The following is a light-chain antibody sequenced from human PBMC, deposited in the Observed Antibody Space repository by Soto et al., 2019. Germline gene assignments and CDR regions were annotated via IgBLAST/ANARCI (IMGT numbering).Light chain of an antibody. V-gene: IGKV1-5*01. Sequence: DIQMTQSPSTLSASVGDRVTITCRASDSISTWLAWYQQKPGRAPKLLIYDASNLESGVPSRFNGSSSGTEFILTIASVQPDDFAPYYCQQYTGTFGQGTRVDIK. CDR1: DSISTW. CDR3: QQYTGT. CDR2: DAS. J-gene: IGKJ1*01.